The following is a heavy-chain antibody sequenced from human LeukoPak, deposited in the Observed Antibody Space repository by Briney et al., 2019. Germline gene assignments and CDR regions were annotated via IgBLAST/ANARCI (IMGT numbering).Heavy chain of an antibody. D-gene: IGHD1-20*01. CDR2: ISSSGSTI. Sequence: GGSLRLSCEASGFTFSSYEMNWVRQAPGKGLEWVSYISSSGSTIYYADSVKGRFTISRDNAKNSLYLQMNSLRAEDTAVYYCARDGHNWNGVYYMDVWGKGTTVTVSS. J-gene: IGHJ6*03. CDR3: ARDGHNWNGVYYMDV. V-gene: IGHV3-48*03. CDR1: GFTFSSYE.